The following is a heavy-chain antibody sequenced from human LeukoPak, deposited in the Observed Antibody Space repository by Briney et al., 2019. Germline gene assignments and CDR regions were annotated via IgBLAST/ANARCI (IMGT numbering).Heavy chain of an antibody. V-gene: IGHV1-24*01. Sequence: ASVKVSCKVSGYTLTELSMHWVRQAPGKGLEWMGGFDPEDGETIYAQKFQGRVTMTEDTSTDTAYMELSSLRPEDTAVYYCATTGPGIVGATIDNWFDPWGQGTLVTVSS. CDR2: FDPEDGET. CDR1: GYTLTELS. D-gene: IGHD1-26*01. CDR3: ATTGPGIVGATIDNWFDP. J-gene: IGHJ5*02.